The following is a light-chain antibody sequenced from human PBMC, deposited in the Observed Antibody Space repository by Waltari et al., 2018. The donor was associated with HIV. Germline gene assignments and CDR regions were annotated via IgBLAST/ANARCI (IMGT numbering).Light chain of an antibody. J-gene: IGLJ2*01. CDR2: DVS. CDR3: SSYTSSSTL. CDR1: SSAVGCYNY. Sequence: QSALTQPASVSGSPGQSITISCTGPSSAVGCYNYVSWYQQHPGKAPKRMIYDVSKRPSGVSNRFSGSKSGNTASLTISGLQAEDEADYYCSSYTSSSTLFGGGTKLTVL. V-gene: IGLV2-14*01.